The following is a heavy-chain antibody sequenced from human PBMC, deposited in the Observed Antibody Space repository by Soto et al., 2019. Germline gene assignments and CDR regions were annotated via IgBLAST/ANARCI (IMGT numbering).Heavy chain of an antibody. Sequence: QVQLVQSGAEVKKPRSSVKVSCKASGGTFSNYVVNWVRQAPGQGLEWMGRIIPISGAANYAQKFQGRVTITADKSTSTSYMELSSLRAEDTALYYCARDMTRTVVPYFDFWGQGTLVTVSS. CDR1: GGTFSNYV. V-gene: IGHV1-69*06. J-gene: IGHJ4*02. D-gene: IGHD1-7*01. CDR2: IIPISGAA. CDR3: ARDMTRTVVPYFDF.